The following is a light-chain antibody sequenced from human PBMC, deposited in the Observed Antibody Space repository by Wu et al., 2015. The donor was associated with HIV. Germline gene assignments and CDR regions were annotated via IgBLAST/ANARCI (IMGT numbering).Light chain of an antibody. V-gene: IGKV1-9*01. CDR2: AAS. J-gene: IGKJ4*01. CDR1: QGISSY. CDR3: QQLNSYSLT. Sequence: DIQLTQSPSFLSASVGDRVTITCRASQGISSYLAWYQQKPGKAPNLLIYAASTLSKWGPDQGSAAVDLGREFTLTISSLQPEDFATYYCQQLNSYSLTFGRRDQGG.